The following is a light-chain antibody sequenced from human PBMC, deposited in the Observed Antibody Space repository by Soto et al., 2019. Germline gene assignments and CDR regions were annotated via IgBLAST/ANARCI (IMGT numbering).Light chain of an antibody. CDR3: QQYDSYSYT. CDR2: DAS. CDR1: QSISNW. Sequence: DLQMTQSPSTLSASVGDRVNITCRASQSISNWLAWYQQKPGKAPNLLIYDASSLETGVPSRFSGSGSGTEFTLTISSLQPDDFATYYCQQYDSYSYTFGQWTKLEI. V-gene: IGKV1-5*01. J-gene: IGKJ2*01.